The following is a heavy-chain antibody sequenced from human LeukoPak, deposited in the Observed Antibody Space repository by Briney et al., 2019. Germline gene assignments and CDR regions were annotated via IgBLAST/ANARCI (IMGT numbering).Heavy chain of an antibody. Sequence: PGGSLRLSCAASGFTFSSYGMHWVRQAPGKGLEWVAVISYDGSNKYYADSVKGRFTISRDNSKNTLYLQMNSLRAEDTAVYYCAKSLSNLYNWNYGYWDQGTLVTVSS. J-gene: IGHJ4*02. CDR1: GFTFSSYG. CDR3: AKSLSNLYNWNYGY. D-gene: IGHD1-7*01. V-gene: IGHV3-30*18. CDR2: ISYDGSNK.